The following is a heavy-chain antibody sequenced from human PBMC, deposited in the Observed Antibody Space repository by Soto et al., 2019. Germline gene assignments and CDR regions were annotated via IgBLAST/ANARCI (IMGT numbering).Heavy chain of an antibody. CDR3: ARISQSDFWSGYYYFFDY. CDR2: ITAFKGNT. Sequence: QVHLVQSGAEVEKPGASVKVSCKASGYTFTDYGISWVRQAPGQGLQWMGWITAFKGNTKYAQQFQGRVTMTTDTSTSTAYMEPRSLESDDTAVYYCARISQSDFWSGYYYFFDYWGQGTLVTVSS. CDR1: GYTFTDYG. J-gene: IGHJ4*02. D-gene: IGHD3-3*01. V-gene: IGHV1-18*01.